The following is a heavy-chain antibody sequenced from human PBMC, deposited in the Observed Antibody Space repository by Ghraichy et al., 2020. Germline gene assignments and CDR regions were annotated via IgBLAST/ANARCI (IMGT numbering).Heavy chain of an antibody. J-gene: IGHJ5*01. CDR2: IYTSGST. Sequence: SETLSLTCTVSGDSVSSYFWSWIRQPAGKGLEWIGRIYTSGSTNYNPSLRSRISMSVDTSKNQFSLKLSSVTAADTAVYYCARGAHCSSCYRLDSWGQGALVAVSS. D-gene: IGHD2-2*01. V-gene: IGHV4-4*07. CDR1: GDSVSSYF. CDR3: ARGAHCSSCYRLDS.